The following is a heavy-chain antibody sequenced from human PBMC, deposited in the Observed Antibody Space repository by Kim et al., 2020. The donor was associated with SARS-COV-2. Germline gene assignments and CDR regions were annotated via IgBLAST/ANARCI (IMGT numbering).Heavy chain of an antibody. CDR2: INHSGST. J-gene: IGHJ6*02. CDR3: ARKSPRFGGWGHGMDV. Sequence: SETLSLTCAVYGGSFSGYYWSWIRQPPGKGLEWIGEINHSGSTNYNPSLKSRVTISVDTSKNQFSLKLSSVTAADTAVYYCARKSPRFGGWGHGMDVWGQGTTVTVSS. D-gene: IGHD3-3*01. CDR1: GGSFSGYY. V-gene: IGHV4-34*01.